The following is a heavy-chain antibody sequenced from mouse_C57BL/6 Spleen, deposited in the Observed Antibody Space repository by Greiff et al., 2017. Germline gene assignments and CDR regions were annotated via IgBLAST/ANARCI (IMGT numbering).Heavy chain of an antibody. CDR2: ISSGSSTI. J-gene: IGHJ3*01. CDR3: ARVDYYGSGGFAY. D-gene: IGHD1-1*01. Sequence: EVKLMESGGGLVKPGGSLKLSCAASGFTFSDYGMHWVRQAPEKGLEWVAYISSGSSTIYYADTVKGRFTISRDNAKNTLFLQMTSLRSEDTAMYYCARVDYYGSGGFAYWGQGTLVTVSA. V-gene: IGHV5-17*01. CDR1: GFTFSDYG.